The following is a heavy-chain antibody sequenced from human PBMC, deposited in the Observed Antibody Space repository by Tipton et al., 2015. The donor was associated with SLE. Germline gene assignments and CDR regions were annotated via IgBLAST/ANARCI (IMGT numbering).Heavy chain of an antibody. Sequence: TLSLTCTVSGASISYYYWTWIRQPPGKGLEWIGYIYYTGSTNYNPSLKSRVSISADTSKNQFSLTLRSVTAADTAVYYCARQATGIADYWGQGTLVTVSS. V-gene: IGHV4-59*01. CDR1: GASISYYY. CDR3: ARQATGIADY. J-gene: IGHJ4*02. D-gene: IGHD6-13*01. CDR2: IYYTGST.